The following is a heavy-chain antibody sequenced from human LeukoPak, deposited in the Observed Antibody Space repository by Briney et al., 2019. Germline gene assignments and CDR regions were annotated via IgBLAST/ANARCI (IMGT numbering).Heavy chain of an antibody. CDR2: IYKTGST. V-gene: IGHV4-31*11. J-gene: IGHJ4*02. CDR3: ARDVLR. Sequence: SETLSLTCAVSGGSISSTTSYWSWIRQRPGKGLEWIGYIYKTGSTYYNPSLKSRVTMSVDTSRNQFSLKLNSVTAADTAVYYCARDVLRWGQGTLVTVSS. CDR1: GGSISSTTSY.